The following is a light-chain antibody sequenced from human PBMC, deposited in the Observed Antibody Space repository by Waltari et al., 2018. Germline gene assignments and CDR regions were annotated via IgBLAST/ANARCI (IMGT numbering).Light chain of an antibody. V-gene: IGKV1-5*01. CDR3: QQYASYSGS. CDR1: QRFGRW. J-gene: IGKJ2*03. Sequence: DIQMTQSPSTLSASVGDRVTITCRASQRFGRWLAWYQQKPGQAPKLLIYDISTLEGGAPSRFSGSGSGTEFTLTISNLQPDDFAAYFCQQYASYSGSFGQGTRLEIK. CDR2: DIS.